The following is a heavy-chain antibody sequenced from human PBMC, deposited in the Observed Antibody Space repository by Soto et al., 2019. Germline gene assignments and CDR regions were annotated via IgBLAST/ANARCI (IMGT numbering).Heavy chain of an antibody. V-gene: IGHV3-30*04. Sequence: QVQLVESGGGVVQPGGSLRLSCAASGFTFSNFVMHWVRQAPGKGLEWVAATSYDGKNKDYADSVKGRFTISRDNSKNTLYLQMNSLRHEDTAVYYCARDRAIAATGIFYYWGQGTLVTVSS. CDR2: TSYDGKNK. J-gene: IGHJ4*02. CDR3: ARDRAIAATGIFYY. D-gene: IGHD6-13*01. CDR1: GFTFSNFV.